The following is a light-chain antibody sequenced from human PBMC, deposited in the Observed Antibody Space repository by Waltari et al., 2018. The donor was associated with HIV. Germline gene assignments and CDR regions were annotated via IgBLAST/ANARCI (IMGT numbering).Light chain of an antibody. CDR2: GAS. Sequence: EIVLPQSPGTLSLSPGERATLSCRASQSVSSSSLAWYQQKPGQAPSLLIYGASSRATGIPDRFSGSGSGTDFTLTISRLEREDFAVYYCQQYGSSPRTFGQGTKVEIK. CDR3: QQYGSSPRT. V-gene: IGKV3-20*01. CDR1: QSVSSSS. J-gene: IGKJ1*01.